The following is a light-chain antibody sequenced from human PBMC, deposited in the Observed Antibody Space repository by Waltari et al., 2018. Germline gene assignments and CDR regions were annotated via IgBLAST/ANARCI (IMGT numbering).Light chain of an antibody. CDR3: QQRSTWPLT. Sequence: VLTHSPATLSLSPGEKATLSCWASQNIGRHLAWYQQRPGQAPSLVIYDASNRATGIPARFSGSGSGTDFTLTISSLEPEDFAVYYCQQRSTWPLTFGGGTKVDIK. CDR2: DAS. J-gene: IGKJ4*01. V-gene: IGKV3-11*01. CDR1: QNIGRH.